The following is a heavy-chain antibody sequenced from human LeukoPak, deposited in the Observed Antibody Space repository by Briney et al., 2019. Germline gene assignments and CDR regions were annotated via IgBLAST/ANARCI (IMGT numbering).Heavy chain of an antibody. D-gene: IGHD3-22*01. J-gene: IGHJ4*02. CDR3: ATYYYTSSAFKD. CDR1: GFTFSIYS. CDR2: ISSSGGYI. Sequence: GGSLRLSCAASGFTFSIYSMNWVRQAPGEGLEWVSSISSSGGYIYYADSVKGRFTISRDNAENSLYLQMSSLRAEDTAVYYCATYYYTSSAFKDWGQGTLVTVSS. V-gene: IGHV3-21*04.